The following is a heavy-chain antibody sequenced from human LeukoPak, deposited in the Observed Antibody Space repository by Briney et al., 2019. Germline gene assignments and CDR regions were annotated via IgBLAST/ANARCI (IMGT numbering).Heavy chain of an antibody. CDR3: ARDGDVDIVATLPDY. J-gene: IGHJ4*02. Sequence: ASVKVSCKASGYTFTGYYMHWVRQAPGQGLEWMGWINPNSGGTNYAQKFQGRVTMTRDTSISTAYMELSRLRSDDTAVDYCARDGDVDIVATLPDYWGQGTLVTVSS. V-gene: IGHV1-2*02. CDR2: INPNSGGT. D-gene: IGHD5-12*01. CDR1: GYTFTGYY.